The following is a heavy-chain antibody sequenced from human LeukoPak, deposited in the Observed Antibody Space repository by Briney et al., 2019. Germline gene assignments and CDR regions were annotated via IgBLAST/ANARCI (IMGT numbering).Heavy chain of an antibody. D-gene: IGHD3-22*01. CDR1: GYTFTSYY. V-gene: IGHV1-46*01. CDR2: INPSGGST. Sequence: ASVKVSCKASGYTFTSYYMHWVQQAPGQGLEWMGIINPSGGSTSYAQKFQGRVTMTRDTSTSTVYMELSSLRSEDTAVYYCASNYYDSSGYRSGYFQHWGQGTLVTVSS. CDR3: ASNYYDSSGYRSGYFQH. J-gene: IGHJ1*01.